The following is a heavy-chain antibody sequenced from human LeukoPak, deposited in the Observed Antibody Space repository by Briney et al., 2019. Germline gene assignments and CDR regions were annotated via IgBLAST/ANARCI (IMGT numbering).Heavy chain of an antibody. V-gene: IGHV3-7*01. D-gene: IGHD1-26*01. CDR3: ARDQLGELQDY. J-gene: IGHJ4*02. CDR1: EITFSDYW. CDR2: IKQDGSES. Sequence: GGSLRLSCAASEITFSDYWMSWVRQAPGKGLEWVANIKQDGSESHYVDSVKGRFTISRDNAEDSLFLQMNSLRVEDTAVYYCARDQLGELQDYWGQGTLVTVSS.